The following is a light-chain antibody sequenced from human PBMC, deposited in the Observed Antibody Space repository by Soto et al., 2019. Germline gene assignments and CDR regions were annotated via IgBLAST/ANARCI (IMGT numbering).Light chain of an antibody. CDR2: AAS. Sequence: DIPMTQSPSSLSASVGDRVTITCRPSQSIDNFLNWYQQKPGQAPNLLIYAASSLKNGVSSRFSGSGSGTDFTLTISSLQPEDSATYYCQQSYSLPYTFGQGTKVEIK. CDR1: QSIDNF. CDR3: QQSYSLPYT. J-gene: IGKJ2*01. V-gene: IGKV1-39*01.